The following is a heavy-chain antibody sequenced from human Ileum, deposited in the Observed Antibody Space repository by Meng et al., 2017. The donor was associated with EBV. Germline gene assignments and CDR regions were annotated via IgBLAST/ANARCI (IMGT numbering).Heavy chain of an antibody. CDR1: GGSFSGYY. V-gene: IGHV4-34*01. D-gene: IGHD3-10*01. Sequence: LQLQHWGAGLLKPSETLSLPCAVYGGSFSGYYWSWIRQPPGKGLEWIGEINHSGSTNYNPSLKSRVTISVDTSKNQFSLKLSSVTAADTAVYYCARGNKVSDRGFDYWGQGTLVTVSS. J-gene: IGHJ4*02. CDR2: INHSGST. CDR3: ARGNKVSDRGFDY.